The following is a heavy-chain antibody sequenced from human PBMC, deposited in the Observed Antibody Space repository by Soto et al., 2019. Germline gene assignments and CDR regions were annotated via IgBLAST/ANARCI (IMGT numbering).Heavy chain of an antibody. CDR1: GYTFTSYG. V-gene: IGHV1-18*01. Sequence: QVRLVQSGAEVKKPGASVKVSCKASGYTFTSYGISWARQAPGQGLEWVGWISANNGNAHYARKLQGRVTLTTDTSTTTAYMELRSLRSDDTATYYCARKPMGAPVDGWGQGTLVTVSS. D-gene: IGHD3-10*01. CDR2: ISANNGNA. CDR3: ARKPMGAPVDG. J-gene: IGHJ4*02.